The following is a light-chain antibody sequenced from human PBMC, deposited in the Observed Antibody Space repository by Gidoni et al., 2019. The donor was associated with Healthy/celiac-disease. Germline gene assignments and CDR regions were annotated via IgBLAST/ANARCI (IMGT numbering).Light chain of an antibody. J-gene: IGLJ2*01. Sequence: PGKTVTISCTRSSGSIASNYVQWYQQRPGSSPTTVIYEDNQRPSGVPDRFSGAIDSSSNSASLTISGLKTEDEAYYYCQSYDSSNVVFGGGTKLT. CDR3: QSYDSSNVV. CDR2: EDN. CDR1: SGSIASNY. V-gene: IGLV6-57*01.